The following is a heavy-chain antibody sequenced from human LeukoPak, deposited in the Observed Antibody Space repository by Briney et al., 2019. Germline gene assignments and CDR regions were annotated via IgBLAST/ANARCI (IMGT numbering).Heavy chain of an antibody. CDR2: IKQDGSEK. CDR3: ARDYGGNRYYYGMDV. D-gene: IGHD4-23*01. Sequence: GGSLRLSCAASGFTFRRYCMSWVRQAPGKGLEWVANIKQDGSEKYYVDSVKGRFTISRDNAKNSLYLQMNSLRAEDTAVYYCARDYGGNRYYYGMDVWGQGTTVTVSS. V-gene: IGHV3-7*04. CDR1: GFTFRRYC. J-gene: IGHJ6*02.